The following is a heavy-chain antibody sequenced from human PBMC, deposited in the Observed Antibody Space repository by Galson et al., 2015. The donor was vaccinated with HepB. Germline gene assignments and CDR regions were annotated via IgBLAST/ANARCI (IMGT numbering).Heavy chain of an antibody. J-gene: IGHJ4*02. Sequence: SLRLSCAASGFTFSSDWVNWVRQAPGKGLEWVSVIYSGGSTYYADSVKGRFTISRDNVKNLVYLHMNSLGVEDTAHYFCARSVEGAFDSWGQGTLVIVSA. CDR1: GFTFSSDW. CDR2: IYSGGST. CDR3: ARSVEGAFDS. D-gene: IGHD2-2*01. V-gene: IGHV3-66*01.